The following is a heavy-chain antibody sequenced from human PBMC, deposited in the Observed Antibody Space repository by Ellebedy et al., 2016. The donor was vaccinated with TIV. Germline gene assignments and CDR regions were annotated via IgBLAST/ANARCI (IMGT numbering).Heavy chain of an antibody. Sequence: GESLKISCAASGFTFRSYGMYWVRQAPGKGPEWAAFIHYDESDTHYADSVKGRFTISRDNSKNTLYLQMNSLRAEDTAVYYCAKLIQHTDKGAVDIWGQGTMVTVSS. J-gene: IGHJ3*02. CDR3: AKLIQHTDKGAVDI. V-gene: IGHV3-30*02. CDR1: GFTFRSYG. CDR2: IHYDESDT. D-gene: IGHD2-21*01.